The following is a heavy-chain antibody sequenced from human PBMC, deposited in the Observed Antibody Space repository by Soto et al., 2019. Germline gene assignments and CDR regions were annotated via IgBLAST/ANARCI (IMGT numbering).Heavy chain of an antibody. CDR1: SGSISSSNW. V-gene: IGHV4-4*02. Sequence: QVQRQESGPGLVKPSGTLSLTCAVSSGSISSSNWWSWVRQPPGKGLEWIGEIYHSGSTNYNPSLKSRVTISVDKSKNQFSLKLSSVTAADTAVYYCARGVIGELSPLYYYYYMDVWGKGTTVTVSS. J-gene: IGHJ6*03. D-gene: IGHD3-10*01. CDR2: IYHSGST. CDR3: ARGVIGELSPLYYYYYMDV.